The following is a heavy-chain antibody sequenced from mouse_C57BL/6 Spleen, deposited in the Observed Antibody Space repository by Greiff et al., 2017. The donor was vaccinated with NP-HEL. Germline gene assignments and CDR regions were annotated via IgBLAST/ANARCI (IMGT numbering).Heavy chain of an antibody. CDR2: IHPNSGST. J-gene: IGHJ3*01. D-gene: IGHD2-4*01. CDR3: ARSIYYDYDGSWFAY. V-gene: IGHV1-64*01. CDR1: GYTFTSYW. Sequence: QVQLQQPGAELVKPGASVKLSCKASGYTFTSYWMHWVKQRPGQGLEWIGMIHPNSGSTNYNEKFKSKATLTVDKSSSTAYMQLSSLTSEVSAVYYCARSIYYDYDGSWFAYWGQGTLVTVSA.